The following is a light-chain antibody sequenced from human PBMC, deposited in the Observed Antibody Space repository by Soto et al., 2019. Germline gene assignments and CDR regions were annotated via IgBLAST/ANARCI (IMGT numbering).Light chain of an antibody. V-gene: IGKV3-20*01. CDR3: QQYGSSPIT. CDR1: ETISSRY. J-gene: IGKJ5*01. CDR2: GSS. Sequence: GTPSLSTGERATLSCRASETISSRYLAWYQPKPGQAPRLVIYGSSSRATGIPDRFSGSGSGTDFTLTISRLEPEDLAVYYCQQYGSSPITFVQGTRLEIK.